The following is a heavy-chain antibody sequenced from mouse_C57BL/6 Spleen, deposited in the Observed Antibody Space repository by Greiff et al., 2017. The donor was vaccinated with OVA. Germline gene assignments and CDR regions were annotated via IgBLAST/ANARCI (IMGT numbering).Heavy chain of an antibody. V-gene: IGHV5-4*01. Sequence: EVNVVESGGGLVKPGGSLKLSCAASGFTFSSYAMSWVRQTPEKRLEWVATISDGGSYTYSPDNVKGRFTISRDNAKNNLYLQMSHLKSEDTAMYYCARDGARDYYGSSPYYFDYWGQGTTLTVSS. CDR2: ISDGGSYT. J-gene: IGHJ2*01. D-gene: IGHD1-1*01. CDR1: GFTFSSYA. CDR3: ARDGARDYYGSSPYYFDY.